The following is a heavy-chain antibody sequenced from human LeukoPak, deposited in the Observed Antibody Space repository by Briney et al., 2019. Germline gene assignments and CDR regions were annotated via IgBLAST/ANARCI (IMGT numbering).Heavy chain of an antibody. CDR2: IYYSGST. Sequence: PSETLSLTCTVSGGSISSDYWSWIRQPPGKGLEWIGYIYYSGSTNYNPSLKSRVTISVDTSKSQFSLTLTSVTAADTAVYYCARWRVGVTGVDYFDYWGQGTLVTVSS. J-gene: IGHJ4*02. D-gene: IGHD1-26*01. V-gene: IGHV4-59*01. CDR3: ARWRVGVTGVDYFDY. CDR1: GGSISSDY.